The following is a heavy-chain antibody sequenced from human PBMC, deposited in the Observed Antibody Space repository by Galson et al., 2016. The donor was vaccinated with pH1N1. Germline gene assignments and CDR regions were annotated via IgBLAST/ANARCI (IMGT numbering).Heavy chain of an antibody. CDR3: ARHEMLSGGSCSSFDY. V-gene: IGHV4-38-2*01. CDR1: GYSISSGYY. J-gene: IGHJ4*02. Sequence: ETLSLTCAVSGYSISSGYYWGWIRQPPGKGLEWIGSIRHSGTIYYNPSLKSRVTISVDMSKNRLSLTLSSVTAAETAVYYCARHEMLSGGSCSSFDYWGQGTLVTVSS. D-gene: IGHD2-15*01. CDR2: IRHSGTI.